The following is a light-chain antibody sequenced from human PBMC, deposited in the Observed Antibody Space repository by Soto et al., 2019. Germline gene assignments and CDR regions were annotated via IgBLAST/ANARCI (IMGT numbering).Light chain of an antibody. CDR1: QSVSSN. CDR3: QQYNNWPPK. Sequence: EIVMTQSPATLSVSPGERATLSCRASQSVSSNLAWYQQQPGQAPRLLIYGASTRATGIPARFSGSGSGTEFTLTISSLQSEDFAVYYCQQYNNWPPKFGQGTKLEIK. CDR2: GAS. J-gene: IGKJ2*01. V-gene: IGKV3-15*01.